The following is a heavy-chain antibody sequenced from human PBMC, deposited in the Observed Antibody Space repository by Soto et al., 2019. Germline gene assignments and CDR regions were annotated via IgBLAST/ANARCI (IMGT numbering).Heavy chain of an antibody. Sequence: QVQLQESGPSLVKPSQTLSLTCNVSGDSLSRGGFFWSWIRQQPGKGLEWIGDIYFTGTTFYNPSLKSRVRISVDTAQNQFSLRLTSVTVADTAVYYCARGHVLHFVERIPTGARFDPWGQGTLVTVSS. CDR2: IYFTGTT. D-gene: IGHD1-1*01. CDR1: GDSLSRGGFF. J-gene: IGHJ5*02. V-gene: IGHV4-31*03. CDR3: ARGHVLHFVERIPTGARFDP.